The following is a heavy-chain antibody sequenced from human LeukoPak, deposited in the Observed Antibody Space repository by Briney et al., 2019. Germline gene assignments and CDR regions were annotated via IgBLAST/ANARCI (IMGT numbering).Heavy chain of an antibody. J-gene: IGHJ4*02. D-gene: IGHD6-13*01. CDR3: ARHDSAAAGIDF. CDR1: GYSITNGYY. CDR2: INHSGST. V-gene: IGHV4-38-2*01. Sequence: SSETLSLTCAVSGYSITNGYYWGWIRQPPGKGLEWIGSINHSGSTSYNPTLKSRVTISVDTSKNQFSLEVTSVTTADTAVYHCARHDSAAAGIDFWGQGTPVTVSS.